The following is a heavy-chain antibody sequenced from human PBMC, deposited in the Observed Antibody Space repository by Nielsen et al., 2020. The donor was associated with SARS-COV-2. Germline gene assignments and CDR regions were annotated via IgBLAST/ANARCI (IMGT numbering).Heavy chain of an antibody. V-gene: IGHV5-10-1*01. CDR2: IDPSDSYT. Sequence: GESLKISCKGSGYSFTSYWISWVRQMPGKGLEWMGRIDPSDSYTNYSPSFQGHVTISADKSISTAYLQWSSLKASDTAMYYCARLVVVVVAATPGANYYGMDVWGQWTTVTVSS. CDR1: GYSFTSYW. J-gene: IGHJ6*02. CDR3: ARLVVVVVAATPGANYYGMDV. D-gene: IGHD2-15*01.